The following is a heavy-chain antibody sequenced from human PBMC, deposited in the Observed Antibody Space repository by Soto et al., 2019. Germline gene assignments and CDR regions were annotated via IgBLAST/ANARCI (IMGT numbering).Heavy chain of an antibody. CDR1: GFTFSSYA. CDR3: ARRGPGTYFDY. CDR2: ICGSGGST. D-gene: IGHD6-13*01. J-gene: IGHJ4*02. V-gene: IGHV3-23*01. Sequence: PGGSLRLSCAASGFTFSSYAMNWVRQAPGKGLEWVSVICGSGGSTYYADSVKGRFTISRDNSKNTLYLQMNSLRAEDTAVYYCARRGPGTYFDYWGQGTLVTVSS.